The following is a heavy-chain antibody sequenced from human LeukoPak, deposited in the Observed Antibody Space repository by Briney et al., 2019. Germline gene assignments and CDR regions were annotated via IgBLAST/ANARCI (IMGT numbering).Heavy chain of an antibody. CDR2: ISAYNGNT. Sequence: VASVRVSCKASGYSFTIYDINWIRQAPGQGLEWMGWISAYNGNTNYAQKLQGRVTMTTDTSTSTAYMELRSLRSDDTAVYYCARDYSGSYYFDYWGQGTLVTVSS. J-gene: IGHJ4*02. V-gene: IGHV1-18*01. CDR1: GYSFTIYD. CDR3: ARDYSGSYYFDY. D-gene: IGHD1-26*01.